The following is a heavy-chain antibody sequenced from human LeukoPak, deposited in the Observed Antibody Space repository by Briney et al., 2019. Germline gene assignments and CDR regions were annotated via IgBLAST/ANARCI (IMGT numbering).Heavy chain of an antibody. CDR3: ARVLANYYYYMDV. CDR2: ISGSGGST. Sequence: GGSLRLSCAASGFTFSSYAMTWVRQAPGKGLEWVSAISGSGGSTYYADSVKGRFTIPRDNSKNTLYLQMNSLRAEDTAIYYCARVLANYYYYMDVWGKGTTVTVSS. CDR1: GFTFSSYA. V-gene: IGHV3-23*01. D-gene: IGHD2-15*01. J-gene: IGHJ6*03.